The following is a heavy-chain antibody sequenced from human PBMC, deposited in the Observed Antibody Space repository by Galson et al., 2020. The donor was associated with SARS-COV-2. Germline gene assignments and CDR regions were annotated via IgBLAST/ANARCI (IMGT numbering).Heavy chain of an antibody. V-gene: IGHV4-34*01. CDR2: VSHSGST. CDR1: GGSFSDYS. CDR3: ARGGSRPIMAFDYYYFYMDV. Sequence: SETLSLTCAVYGGSFSDYSWTWVRQPPGKGLEWVGEVSHSGSTNYSPSLKSRVFMSVDTSKNQFSLKLRSVTAADTAVYYCARGGSRPIMAFDYYYFYMDVWGKGTTV. D-gene: IGHD3-10*01. J-gene: IGHJ6*03.